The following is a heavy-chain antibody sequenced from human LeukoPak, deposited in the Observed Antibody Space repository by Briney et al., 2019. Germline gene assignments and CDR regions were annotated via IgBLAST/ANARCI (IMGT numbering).Heavy chain of an antibody. J-gene: IGHJ5*02. CDR2: IMPSGDNT. V-gene: IGHV3-23*01. Sequence: GGALRLSCAASGFTFSSYDMTWVRQAAARGLEWVSSIMPSGDNTYYGDSVKGRFTISRDNSKNTVYLQMNNMRVDDTAVYYCARVAGWHWFDPWGQGTLVTVSS. CDR1: GFTFSSYD. CDR3: ARVAGWHWFDP. D-gene: IGHD6-19*01.